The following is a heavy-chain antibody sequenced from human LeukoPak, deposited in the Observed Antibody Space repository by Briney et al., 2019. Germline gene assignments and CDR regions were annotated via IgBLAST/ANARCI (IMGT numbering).Heavy chain of an antibody. CDR1: GGTFSSYA. J-gene: IGHJ2*01. CDR2: IIPIFGTA. V-gene: IGHV1-69*13. D-gene: IGHD5-18*01. Sequence: SVKVSCKASGGTFSSYAISWVRQAPGQGLEWMGGIIPIFGTANYAQKFQGRVTITADESTSSAYMELSSLRSEDTAVYYCARVIVQDVDTAGDFDLWGRGTLVTVSS. CDR3: ARVIVQDVDTAGDFDL.